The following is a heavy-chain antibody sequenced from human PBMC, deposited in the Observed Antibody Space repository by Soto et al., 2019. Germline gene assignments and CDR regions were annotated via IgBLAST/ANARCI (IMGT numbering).Heavy chain of an antibody. D-gene: IGHD4-17*01. CDR2: IWHDGSNK. J-gene: IGHJ6*02. Sequence: GGSLRLSCAASGFTFRNYGMHWVRQAPGKGLEWVAVIWHDGSNKYYADSVKGRFTISRDNSKDTLFLQMNSLRAEDTAVYYCGRDQERPLATVTSLDYYGMDVWGQGTTVTVSS. CDR3: GRDQERPLATVTSLDYYGMDV. CDR1: GFTFRNYG. V-gene: IGHV3-33*01.